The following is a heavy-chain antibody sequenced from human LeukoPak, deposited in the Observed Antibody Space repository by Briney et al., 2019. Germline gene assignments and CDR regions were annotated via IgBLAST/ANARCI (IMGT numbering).Heavy chain of an antibody. CDR1: GYSICSGYY. V-gene: IGHV4-38-2*02. Sequence: PSETLCLTCTVSGYSICSGYYWGWIRQPPGKGLEWIGSGSTYYNPSLKSRVTISVDTSKNQFSLKLSSVTAADTAIYYCAREDFLCDGGNCYTWFAYWGQGALVAVSS. CDR3: AREDFLCDGGNCYTWFAY. CDR2: SGST. D-gene: IGHD2-21*01. J-gene: IGHJ4*02.